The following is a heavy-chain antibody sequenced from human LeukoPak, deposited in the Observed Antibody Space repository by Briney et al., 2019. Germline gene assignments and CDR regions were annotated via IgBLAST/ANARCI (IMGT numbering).Heavy chain of an antibody. J-gene: IGHJ4*02. CDR3: ARPITIFGVVIIPFDY. V-gene: IGHV3-23*01. CDR1: GFTFSSSA. D-gene: IGHD3-3*01. CDR2: ISATGGST. Sequence: GGSLRLSCAASGFTFSSSAMSWVRQAPGEGLEWVSAISATGGSTYYADSVKGRFTISRDNSKNTLYLQMNSLRAEDTAVYYCARPITIFGVVIIPFDYWGQGTLVTVSS.